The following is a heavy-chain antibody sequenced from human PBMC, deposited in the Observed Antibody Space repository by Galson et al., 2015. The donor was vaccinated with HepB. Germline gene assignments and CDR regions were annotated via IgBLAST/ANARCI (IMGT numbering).Heavy chain of an antibody. CDR3: VGASGYSYGYAFDY. CDR1: GFTFSSYA. CDR2: ISSNGGST. D-gene: IGHD5-18*01. V-gene: IGHV3-64D*06. Sequence: SLRLSCAASGFTFSSYAMHWVRQAPGKGLEYVSAISSNGGSTYYADSVKGRFTISRDNSKNTLYLQMSSLRAEDTAVYYCVGASGYSYGYAFDYWGQGTLVTVSS. J-gene: IGHJ4*02.